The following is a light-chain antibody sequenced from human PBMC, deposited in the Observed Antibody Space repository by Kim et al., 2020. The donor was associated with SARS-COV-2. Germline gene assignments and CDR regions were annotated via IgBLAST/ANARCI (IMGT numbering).Light chain of an antibody. Sequence: EIVLTKSPGNLSLSPGERATLSCRASQSVRSSYLAWYQQKPGQAPRLLLYGASSRATGIPDRFSGSGSGTDFTLTISRLEPEDFAVYYCQQYGTSVLTFGGGTKVDIK. J-gene: IGKJ4*02. CDR3: QQYGTSVLT. CDR2: GAS. V-gene: IGKV3-20*01. CDR1: QSVRSSY.